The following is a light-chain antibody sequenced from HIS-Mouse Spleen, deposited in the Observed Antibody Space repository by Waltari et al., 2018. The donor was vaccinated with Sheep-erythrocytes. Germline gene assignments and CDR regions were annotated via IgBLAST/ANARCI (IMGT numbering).Light chain of an antibody. CDR2: EVS. Sequence: QSALTQPPSASGSPGQSVTISCTGTSSDVGGYNYVSWYQQHPGKAPKLMIYEVSKRPSGVPDRFSGSKSGTPASLTVSGLQAEDEADYYGSSYAGSNNWVFGGGTKLTVL. CDR3: SSYAGSNNWV. V-gene: IGLV2-8*01. CDR1: SSDVGGYNY. J-gene: IGLJ3*02.